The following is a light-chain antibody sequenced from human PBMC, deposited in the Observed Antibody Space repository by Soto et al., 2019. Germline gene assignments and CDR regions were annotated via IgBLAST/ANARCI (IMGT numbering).Light chain of an antibody. CDR2: GAS. CDR1: QSVSSNF. Sequence: EIVLTQSPGTLSLSPGEGATLSCRASQSVSSNFLAWYQQKPGQAPRLLIYGASSRATGIPDRFSGSGSGTDFTLAISRLEPEDFAVYYCQHYCCAPITFGQGTRLEIK. J-gene: IGKJ5*01. V-gene: IGKV3-20*01. CDR3: QHYCCAPIT.